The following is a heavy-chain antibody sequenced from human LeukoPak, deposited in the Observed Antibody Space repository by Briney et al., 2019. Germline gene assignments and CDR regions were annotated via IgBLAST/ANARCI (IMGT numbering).Heavy chain of an antibody. CDR2: IWYDGSNK. J-gene: IGHJ4*02. D-gene: IGHD5-18*01. Sequence: PGGSLRLSCAASGFTFSNYGMHWVRQAPGKGLEWVALIWYDGSNKYYAGSVKGRFTISRDNSKNTLYLQMNSLRAEDTAVYFCAREKDTAMVFDYWGQGTLVIVSS. V-gene: IGHV3-33*01. CDR1: GFTFSNYG. CDR3: AREKDTAMVFDY.